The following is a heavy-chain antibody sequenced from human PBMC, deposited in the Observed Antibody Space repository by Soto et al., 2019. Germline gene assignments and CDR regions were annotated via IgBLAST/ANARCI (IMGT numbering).Heavy chain of an antibody. Sequence: GGSLRLSCAASGFTFSSYDMHWVRQATGKGLEWVSAIGTAGDTYYPGSVKGRFTISRENAKNSLYLQMNSLRAEETAVYYCARVDTAMENEGIYYYGMDVWGQGTTVTVSS. D-gene: IGHD5-18*01. J-gene: IGHJ6*02. V-gene: IGHV3-13*01. CDR2: IGTAGDT. CDR1: GFTFSSYD. CDR3: ARVDTAMENEGIYYYGMDV.